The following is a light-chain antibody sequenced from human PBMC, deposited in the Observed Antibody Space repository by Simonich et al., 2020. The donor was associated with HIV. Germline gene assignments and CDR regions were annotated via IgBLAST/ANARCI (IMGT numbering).Light chain of an antibody. V-gene: IGLV1-47*01. J-gene: IGLJ2*01. CDR1: SSNIGTNY. Sequence: QSVLTQPPSASWTPGQRVTISCSGSSSNIGTNYVYWYQQLPGTAPKLLILRNNQRPSGFPDRFSGSKSGTSASLAISGLRSEDEADYYCAAWDDSLSGPVFGGGTKLTVL. CDR3: AAWDDSLSGPV. CDR2: RNN.